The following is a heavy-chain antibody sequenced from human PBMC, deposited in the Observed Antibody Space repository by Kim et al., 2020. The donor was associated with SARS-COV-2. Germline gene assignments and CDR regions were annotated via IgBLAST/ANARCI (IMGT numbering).Heavy chain of an antibody. V-gene: IGHV4-31*03. Sequence: SETLSLTCTVSGGSISSGGYYWIWIRQHPGKGLEWIGYIYYSGSTYYNPSLKSRVTISVDTSKNQFSLKLSSVTAADTAVYYCARASTIFGVVIDAFDIWGQGTMVTVSS. CDR3: ARASTIFGVVIDAFDI. J-gene: IGHJ3*02. CDR1: GGSISSGGYY. CDR2: IYYSGST. D-gene: IGHD3-3*01.